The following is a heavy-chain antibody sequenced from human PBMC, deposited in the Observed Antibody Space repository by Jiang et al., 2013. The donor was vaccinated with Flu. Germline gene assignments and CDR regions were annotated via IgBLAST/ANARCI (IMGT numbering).Heavy chain of an antibody. CDR1: GFTFSTYS. V-gene: IGHV3-48*01. J-gene: IGHJ3*02. D-gene: IGHD3-10*01. CDR2: ISGITSKI. CDR3: ARDTYYYNSGSYSLTFDI. Sequence: VQLVESGGGLVPPGGSLRLSCTASGFTFSTYSMNWVRQAPGRGLECVAHISGITSKIYYADSVKGRFTISRDNAKNSLFLQMNSLRAEDTAVYYCARDTYYYNSGSYSLTFDIWGQGTMVTVSS.